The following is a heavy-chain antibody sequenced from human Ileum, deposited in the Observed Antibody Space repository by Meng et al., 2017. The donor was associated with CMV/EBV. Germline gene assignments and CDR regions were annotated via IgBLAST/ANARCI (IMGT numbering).Heavy chain of an antibody. V-gene: IGHV3-11*01. CDR2: IGNGYSGSAI. CDR1: GFALSDYY. CDR3: ARDWLNKAMDV. D-gene: IGHD1/OR15-1a*01. Sequence: SCKASGFALSDYYMIWIRQAPGRGLECILYIGNGYSGSAIYYADSVKGRFTISRDNAENSLYLQMNSLRAEDTAVYYCARDWLNKAMDVWGQGTTVTVSS. J-gene: IGHJ6*02.